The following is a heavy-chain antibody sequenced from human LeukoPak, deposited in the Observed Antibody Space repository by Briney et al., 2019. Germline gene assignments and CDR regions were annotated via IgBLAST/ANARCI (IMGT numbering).Heavy chain of an antibody. CDR3: ARRLYYYDAFDV. D-gene: IGHD3-10*01. CDR2: IYYSGST. Sequence: SETLSLTCTVSGGSISSYYWSWIRQPPGKGLEWIGYIYYSGSTNYNPSLKSRVTISVDTSKNQFSLKLSSVTAADTAVYYCARRLYYYDAFDVWGQGTMVTVSS. J-gene: IGHJ3*01. CDR1: GGSISSYY. V-gene: IGHV4-59*01.